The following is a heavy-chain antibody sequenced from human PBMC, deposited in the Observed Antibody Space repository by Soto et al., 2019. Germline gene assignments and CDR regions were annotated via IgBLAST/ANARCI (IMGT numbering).Heavy chain of an antibody. CDR3: ATQRDYGDYGAFDY. CDR2: INPNSGGT. D-gene: IGHD4-17*01. J-gene: IGHJ4*02. CDR1: GYTFTGYY. Sequence: ASVKVSCKASGYTFTGYYMHWVRQAPGQGLEWMGWINPNSGGTNYAQKFQGWVTMTGDTSISTAYMELSRLRSDDTAVYYCATQRDYGDYGAFDYWGQGTLVTVSS. V-gene: IGHV1-2*04.